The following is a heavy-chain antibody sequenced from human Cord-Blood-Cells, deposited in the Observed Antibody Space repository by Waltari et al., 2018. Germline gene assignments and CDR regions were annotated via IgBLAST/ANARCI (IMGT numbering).Heavy chain of an antibody. J-gene: IGHJ5*02. D-gene: IGHD1-7*01. V-gene: IGHV1-18*01. CDR3: ARTATQALELELLGGWFDP. CDR1: GYTFTSYG. Sequence: QVQLVQSGAEVKKPGASVKVSCKASGYTFTSYGISWVRQAPGQGLEWMGWISAYNGNTNYAQKLQGRVTMTTDTSTSTAYMELRSLRSDDTAVYYCARTATQALELELLGGWFDPWGQGTLVTVSS. CDR2: ISAYNGNT.